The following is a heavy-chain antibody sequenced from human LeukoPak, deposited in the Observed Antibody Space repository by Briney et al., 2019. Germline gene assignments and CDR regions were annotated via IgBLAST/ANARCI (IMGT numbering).Heavy chain of an antibody. CDR1: GFTFSSFY. CDR2: INQDGSEK. Sequence: GGSLRLSYVVSGFTFSSFYMNWVRQAPGKGLEWVANINQDGSEKYYVDSVEGRFTISRDNAKNSLYLHMNSLRAEDMALYYCAKGLVDIVAPGFDYWGQGTLVTVSS. D-gene: IGHD5-12*01. J-gene: IGHJ4*02. V-gene: IGHV3-7*03. CDR3: AKGLVDIVAPGFDY.